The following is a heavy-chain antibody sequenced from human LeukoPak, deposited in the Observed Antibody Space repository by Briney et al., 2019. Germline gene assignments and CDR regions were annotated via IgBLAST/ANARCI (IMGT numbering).Heavy chain of an antibody. J-gene: IGHJ4*02. CDR3: ASRGGYEPFDY. Sequence: GGSLRPSCAASGFTFSDYYMSWIRQAPGKGLEWVSYISSSSSYTNYADSVKGRFTISRDNAKNSLYLQMNSLRAEDAAVYYCASRGGYEPFDYWGQGTLVIVSS. CDR1: GFTFSDYY. D-gene: IGHD3-16*01. CDR2: ISSSSSYT. V-gene: IGHV3-11*06.